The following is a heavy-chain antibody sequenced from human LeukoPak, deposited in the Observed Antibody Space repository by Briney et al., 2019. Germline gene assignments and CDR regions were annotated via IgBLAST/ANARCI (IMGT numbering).Heavy chain of an antibody. D-gene: IGHD6-13*01. CDR1: GFTFSSYG. J-gene: IGHJ4*02. V-gene: IGHV3-74*01. CDR3: ARGAGGFDY. Sequence: WGSLRLSCAASGFTFSSYGMHWVRQAPGKGPLWVSHVTGDATSTSYVESVKGRFTISRDNAKNTLYLQMNSLRAEDTAVYYCARGAGGFDYWGQGILVTVSS. CDR2: VTGDATST.